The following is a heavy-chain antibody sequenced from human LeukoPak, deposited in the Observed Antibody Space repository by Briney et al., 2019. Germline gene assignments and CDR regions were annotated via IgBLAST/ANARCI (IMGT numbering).Heavy chain of an antibody. CDR3: AKDTGGNGAYFYAMDV. Sequence: GRSLRLSCVGSGCAFHNYAMHWVRRPPGKGLEWVSAINWNSDTKAYADSVKGRFTISRDRARNSLYLQMDSLRPEDTALYYCAKDTGGNGAYFYAMDVWGQGTSVTVSS. J-gene: IGHJ6*02. CDR2: INWNSDTK. CDR1: GCAFHNYA. D-gene: IGHD4-23*01. V-gene: IGHV3-9*01.